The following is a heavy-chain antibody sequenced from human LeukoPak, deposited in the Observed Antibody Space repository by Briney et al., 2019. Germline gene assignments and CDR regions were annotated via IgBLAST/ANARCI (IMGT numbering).Heavy chain of an antibody. V-gene: IGHV3-74*01. CDR3: ARGGSNWSSNFDY. J-gene: IGHJ4*02. CDR2: INSDGSST. Sequence: GGSLRLSCAASGFTFSSYWMHWVRQAPGKGLVWVSRINSDGSSTNYADSVKGRFTISRDNAKNTLYLQMNSLRAEDTAVYYCARGGSNWSSNFDYWGQGTLVTVSS. D-gene: IGHD6-13*01. CDR1: GFTFSSYW.